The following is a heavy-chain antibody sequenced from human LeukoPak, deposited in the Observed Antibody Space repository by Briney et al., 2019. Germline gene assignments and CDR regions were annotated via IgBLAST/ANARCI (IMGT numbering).Heavy chain of an antibody. Sequence: SETLSLTCAVYGGSLSGYYWSWIRQPPGKGLEWIGEINHSGSTNYNPSLKSRVTISVDTSNNQFSLKLSSVTAADTAVYYCARGPPQWLVLSEGYYFDYWGQGTLVTVSS. V-gene: IGHV4-34*01. CDR2: INHSGST. D-gene: IGHD6-19*01. CDR1: GGSLSGYY. J-gene: IGHJ4*02. CDR3: ARGPPQWLVLSEGYYFDY.